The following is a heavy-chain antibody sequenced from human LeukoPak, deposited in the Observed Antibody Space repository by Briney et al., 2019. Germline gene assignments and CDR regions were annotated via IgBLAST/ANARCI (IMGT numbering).Heavy chain of an antibody. Sequence: SETLSLTCAVYGGSFSGYYWSWIRQPPGKGLEWIGEINHSGSTNYNPSLKSRVTISVDTSKNQFSLKLSSVTAADTAVYYCARARGDIVVVPAAQFDPWGQGTLVTVSS. V-gene: IGHV4-34*01. CDR2: INHSGST. CDR1: GGSFSGYY. D-gene: IGHD2-2*01. J-gene: IGHJ5*02. CDR3: ARARGDIVVVPAAQFDP.